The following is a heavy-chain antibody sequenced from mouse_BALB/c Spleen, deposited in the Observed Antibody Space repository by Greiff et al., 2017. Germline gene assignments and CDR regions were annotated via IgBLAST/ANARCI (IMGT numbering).Heavy chain of an antibody. Sequence: EVQLQQSGAELVKPGASVKLSCTASGFNIKDTYMHWVKQRPEQGLEWIGRIDPANGNTKYDPKFQGKATITADTSSNTAYLQLSSLTSEDTAVYYGARGEVRGGADIAYWGQGTLVTVSA. CDR2: IDPANGNT. V-gene: IGHV14-3*02. CDR1: GFNIKDTY. D-gene: IGHD2-14*01. J-gene: IGHJ3*01. CDR3: ARGEVRGGADIAY.